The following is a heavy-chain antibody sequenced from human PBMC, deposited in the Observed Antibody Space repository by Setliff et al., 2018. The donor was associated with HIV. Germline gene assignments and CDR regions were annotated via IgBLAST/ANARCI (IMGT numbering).Heavy chain of an antibody. CDR3: ARDLELRGYSYGSFDY. CDR2: MNPNSGNT. Sequence: GASVKVSCKASGYTFTSYDVNWVRQAPGQGLEWMGWMNPNSGNTKYSQKFQGRVTITRDTSASTAYMELSSLRSEDTAVYYCARDLELRGYSYGSFDYWGLGTLVTVSS. D-gene: IGHD5-18*01. V-gene: IGHV1-8*01. J-gene: IGHJ4*02. CDR1: GYTFTSYD.